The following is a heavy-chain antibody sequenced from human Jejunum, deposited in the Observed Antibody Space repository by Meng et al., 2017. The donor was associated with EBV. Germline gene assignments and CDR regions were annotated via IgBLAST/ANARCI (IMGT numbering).Heavy chain of an antibody. J-gene: IGHJ4*02. CDR3: ARDPAYPRGLFNS. CDR2: IHRGGST. V-gene: IGHV4-39*07. CDR1: GDSISNGDYY. Sequence: QLQLQESGPRLVKPSXXXXLTXXVSGDSISNGDYYWDWIRQSPGKGLEWIASIHRGGSTYYDPSLKSRVTISLDTSKNQFSLKLNSVTAADTAVYYCARDPAYPRGLFNSWGQGTLVTVSS. D-gene: IGHD3-10*01.